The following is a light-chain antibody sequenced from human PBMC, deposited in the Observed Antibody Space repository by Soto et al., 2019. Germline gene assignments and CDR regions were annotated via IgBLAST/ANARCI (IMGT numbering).Light chain of an antibody. V-gene: IGKV1-9*01. CDR2: AAS. CDR1: QGISSY. CDR3: QQLNTYPFT. J-gene: IGKJ4*01. Sequence: DIQLTQSPSFLSASVGDRVTITCRASQGISSYLAWYQQKPGKAPKLLIYAASTLQSGVPSSFSGSESGTEFTLTISSLQPEDFATYYCQQLNTYPFTFGGGTKVEIK.